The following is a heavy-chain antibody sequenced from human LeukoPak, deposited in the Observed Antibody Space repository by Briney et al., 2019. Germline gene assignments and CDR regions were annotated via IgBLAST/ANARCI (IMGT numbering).Heavy chain of an antibody. CDR1: GFTFSNYE. CDR3: ARDDYGGNFDAFDS. D-gene: IGHD4-23*01. V-gene: IGHV3-48*03. Sequence: GGSLRLSCAASGFTFSNYEMNWVRQAPGKGLEWVSYIGSGGGSIYYADSVRGRFTSSRDNAKKSLFLQMNSLRVEDTAVYYCARDDYGGNFDAFDSWGQGAMVTVSS. J-gene: IGHJ3*02. CDR2: IGSGGGSI.